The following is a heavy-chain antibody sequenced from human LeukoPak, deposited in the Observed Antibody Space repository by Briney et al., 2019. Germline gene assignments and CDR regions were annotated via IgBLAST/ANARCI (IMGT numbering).Heavy chain of an antibody. D-gene: IGHD3-3*01. J-gene: IGHJ6*02. CDR2: IYYSGST. V-gene: IGHV4-59*01. Sequence: SETLSLTCTVSGXSISSYYWSWIRQPPGKGLEWIGYIYYSGSTNYNPSLKSRVTISVDTSKNQFSLKLSSVTAADTAVYYCARDGFNYDFWSGQSYGMDVWGQGTTVTVSS. CDR3: ARDGFNYDFWSGQSYGMDV. CDR1: GXSISSYY.